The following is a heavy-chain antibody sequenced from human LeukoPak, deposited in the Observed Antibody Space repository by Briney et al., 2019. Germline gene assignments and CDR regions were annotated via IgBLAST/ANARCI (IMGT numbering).Heavy chain of an antibody. CDR1: GFTFSSYW. J-gene: IGHJ4*02. CDR3: ASQLSSGVFDY. Sequence: GGPLRLSCAASGFTFSSYWMSWVRQAPGKGLEWVANIKQDGSEKYYVDSVKGRFTISRDNAKNSLYLQMNSLRAEDTAVYYCASQLSSGVFDYWGQGTLVTVSS. CDR2: IKQDGSEK. D-gene: IGHD2-15*01. V-gene: IGHV3-7*01.